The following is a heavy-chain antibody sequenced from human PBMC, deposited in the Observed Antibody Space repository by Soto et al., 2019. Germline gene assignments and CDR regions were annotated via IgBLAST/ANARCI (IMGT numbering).Heavy chain of an antibody. J-gene: IGHJ4*02. Sequence: EVQLAESGGGLVQPGGSLRLSCAATGFTFRNFAMSWVRQAPGKGLEWVSLVTGSGGSTFHAASVKGRFIMSRDNAKDTMYLQMNSLRAEDTAVYYCARARELSGSGFDYWGQGTLVTVSS. CDR3: ARARELSGSGFDY. D-gene: IGHD3-10*01. V-gene: IGHV3-23*04. CDR1: GFTFRNFA. CDR2: VTGSGGST.